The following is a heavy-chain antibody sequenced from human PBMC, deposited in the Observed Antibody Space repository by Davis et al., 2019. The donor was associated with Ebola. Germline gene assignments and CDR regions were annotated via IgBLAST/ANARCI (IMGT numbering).Heavy chain of an antibody. V-gene: IGHV4-61*01. CDR2: IYYSGST. CDR1: GGSVSSGSYY. Sequence: PSETLSLTCTVSGGSVSSGSYYWSWIRQPPGKGLEWIGYIYYSGSTNYNPSLKSRVTISVDTSKNQFSLKLSSVTAADTAVYYCASSIAVAGIGGDAFDIWGQGTMVTVSS. CDR3: ASSIAVAGIGGDAFDI. J-gene: IGHJ3*02. D-gene: IGHD6-19*01.